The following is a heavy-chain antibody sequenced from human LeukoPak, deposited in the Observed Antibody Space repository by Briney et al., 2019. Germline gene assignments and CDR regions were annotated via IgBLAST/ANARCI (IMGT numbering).Heavy chain of an antibody. Sequence: GSXXSYYWSWLRQPAGKGLEWIGRIYTSGSTNYNPSLKRRVTISVDTSKNQFSLKLSSVTAADTAVYYCGXXXXXLXXXXMDVWGXGXTVTISS. CDR3: GXXXXXLXXXXMDV. CDR1: GSXXSYY. CDR2: IYTSGST. J-gene: IGHJ6*03. V-gene: IGHV4-4*07.